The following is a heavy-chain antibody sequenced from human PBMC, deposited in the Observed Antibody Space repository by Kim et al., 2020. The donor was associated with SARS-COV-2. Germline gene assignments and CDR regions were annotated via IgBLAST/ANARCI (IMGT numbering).Heavy chain of an antibody. CDR1: GGSFSGYY. CDR2: INHSGST. Sequence: SETLSLTCAVYGGSFSGYYWSWIRQPPGKGLEWIGEINHSGSTNYNPSLKSRVTISVDTSKNQFSLKLSSVTAADTAVYYCARAGTTIFGGGHWYFDLWG. J-gene: IGHJ2*01. D-gene: IGHD3-3*01. CDR3: ARAGTTIFGGGHWYFDL. V-gene: IGHV4-34*01.